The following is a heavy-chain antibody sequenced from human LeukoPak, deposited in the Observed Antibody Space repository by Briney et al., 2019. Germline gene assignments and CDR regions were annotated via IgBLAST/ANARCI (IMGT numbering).Heavy chain of an antibody. CDR1: GGSISSYY. CDR3: ARRSSSWYYGYFDL. CDR2: IYPSGST. V-gene: IGHV4-4*07. Sequence: SETLSLTCTVSGGSISSYYWNWIRQPAGKGLEWIGRIYPSGSTNYNPSLESRVTISVHTSKNQFSLRLSSVTAADTAVYYCARRSSSWYYGYFDLWGRGTLVTVSS. D-gene: IGHD6-13*01. J-gene: IGHJ2*01.